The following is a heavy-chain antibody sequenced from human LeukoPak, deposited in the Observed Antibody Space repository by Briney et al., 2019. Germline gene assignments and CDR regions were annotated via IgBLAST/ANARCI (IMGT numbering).Heavy chain of an antibody. CDR3: ARGVGSSESNWFDP. CDR1: GSSISSGTYY. D-gene: IGHD1-26*01. J-gene: IGHJ5*02. Sequence: PSETLSLTCTVSGSSISSGTYYWSWIRQPAGKGLEWIARTSSSGSTNYNPSLESRVTLSLNRSKNQFSLKLSSVTAATTTKHSCARGVGSSESNWFDPWGQRNLATVSS. V-gene: IGHV4-61*02. CDR2: TSSSGST.